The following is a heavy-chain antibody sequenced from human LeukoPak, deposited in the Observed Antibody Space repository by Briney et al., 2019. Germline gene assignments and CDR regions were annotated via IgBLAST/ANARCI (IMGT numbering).Heavy chain of an antibody. CDR1: GFVFSSHP. Sequence: GGCLRLSCAVSGFVFSSHPMHWVRQAPGKGLECVSAISNSGGSTYYANSVKGRFTISRDNSKNTLYLQMDSLRAEDTALYYCAREEPAGSIDYWGQGILVTVSS. CDR3: AREEPAGSIDY. D-gene: IGHD1-14*01. J-gene: IGHJ4*02. V-gene: IGHV3-64*01. CDR2: ISNSGGST.